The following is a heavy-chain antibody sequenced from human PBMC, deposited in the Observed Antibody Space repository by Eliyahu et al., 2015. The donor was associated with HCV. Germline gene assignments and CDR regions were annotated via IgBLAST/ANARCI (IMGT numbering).Heavy chain of an antibody. J-gene: IGHJ5*02. CDR3: ASGGGGIAVAGTGGWFDP. CDR2: IHYSGST. V-gene: IGHV4-59*01. D-gene: IGHD6-19*01. Sequence: WSWIRQPPGKGLEWIGYIHYSGSTNYNPSLKSRVTIPLDTSKNQFSLNLTSVAAADTAVYYCASGGGGIAVAGTGGWFDPWGQGTLVTVSS.